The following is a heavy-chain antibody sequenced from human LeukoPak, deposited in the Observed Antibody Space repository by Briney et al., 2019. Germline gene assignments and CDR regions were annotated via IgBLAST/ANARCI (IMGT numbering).Heavy chain of an antibody. CDR2: IYYSGST. V-gene: IGHV4-61*01. CDR1: GGSVSSGSYY. CDR3: ARDHDSDAFDI. D-gene: IGHD1-1*01. Sequence: SETLSLTCTVSGGSVSSGSYYWSWIRQPPGKGLEWIGYIYYSGSTNYNPSLKSRVTISVGTSKNQFSLKLSSVTAADTAVYYCARDHDSDAFDIWGQGTMVTVSS. J-gene: IGHJ3*02.